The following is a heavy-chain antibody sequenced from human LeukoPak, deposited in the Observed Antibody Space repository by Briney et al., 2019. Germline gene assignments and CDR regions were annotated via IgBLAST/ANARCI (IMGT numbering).Heavy chain of an antibody. CDR1: GGSISSYY. Sequence: SETLSLTCTASGGSISSYYWSWIRQPAGKGLEWIGRIYTSGSTNYNPSLKSRVTMSVDTSKNQFSLKLSSVTAADTAVYYCARLVVVPAAIDYYYGMDVWGQGTPVTVSS. V-gene: IGHV4-4*07. J-gene: IGHJ6*02. D-gene: IGHD2-2*02. CDR3: ARLVVVPAAIDYYYGMDV. CDR2: IYTSGST.